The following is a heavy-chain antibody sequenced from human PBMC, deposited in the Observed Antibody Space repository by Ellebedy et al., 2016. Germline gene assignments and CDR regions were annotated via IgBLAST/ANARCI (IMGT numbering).Heavy chain of an antibody. CDR1: GFNVRSYG. V-gene: IGHV3-74*01. D-gene: IGHD2-8*01. CDR2: VSGDDRAA. J-gene: IGHJ4*02. Sequence: HTGGSLRLSCAATGFNVRSYGMHWVRQIPERGLVWVSRVSGDDRAAAYAGSVKGRFTITRDNAKNTLYLQMNSLRADDTGVYYCARDSVGNGPDFDYWGQGTLVTVSS. CDR3: ARDSVGNGPDFDY.